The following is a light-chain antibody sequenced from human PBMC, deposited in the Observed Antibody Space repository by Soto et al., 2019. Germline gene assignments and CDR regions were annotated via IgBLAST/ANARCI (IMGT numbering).Light chain of an antibody. J-gene: IGKJ1*01. CDR2: KAS. Sequence: DIQMTQSPSSVSASVGDGVTITCRASPGVASWLAWYQQKPGKAPKLLIYKASTLKSGVPSRFSGSGSGTEFILSINSLQPEDIATYYCLQVSSFPRTFGQGTKVDIK. CDR3: LQVSSFPRT. V-gene: IGKV1-12*01. CDR1: PGVASW.